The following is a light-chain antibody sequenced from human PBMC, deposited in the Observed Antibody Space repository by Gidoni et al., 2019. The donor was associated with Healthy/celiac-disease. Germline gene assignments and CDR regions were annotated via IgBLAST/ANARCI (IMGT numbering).Light chain of an antibody. CDR1: QSVSSSY. CDR2: GAS. CDR3: QQYGSSPWT. J-gene: IGKJ1*01. V-gene: IGKV3-20*01. Sequence: ILFPQSPGTLSLSPWERATLPCRASQSVSSSYLAWYQQKPGQAPRLLIYGASSRATGIPDRFSGSGSGTDCTLTISRLEPEDVAVYYCQQYGSSPWTFGQXTKVEIK.